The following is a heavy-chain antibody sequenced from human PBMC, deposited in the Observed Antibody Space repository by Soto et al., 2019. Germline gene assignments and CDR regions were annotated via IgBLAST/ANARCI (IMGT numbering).Heavy chain of an antibody. J-gene: IGHJ5*02. D-gene: IGHD1-26*01. CDR1: GFTFSSYA. CDR3: AKSWAGELLRVGWFDP. V-gene: IGHV3-23*01. CDR2: ISGSGGST. Sequence: GGSLRLSCAASGFTFSSYAMSWVRQAPGKGLEWVSAISGSGGSTYYADSVKGRFTISRDNSKNTLYLQMNSLRAEDTAVYYCAKSWAGELLRVGWFDPWGQGTLVTVSS.